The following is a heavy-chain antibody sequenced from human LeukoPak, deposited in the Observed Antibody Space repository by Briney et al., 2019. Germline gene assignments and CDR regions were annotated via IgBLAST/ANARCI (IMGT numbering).Heavy chain of an antibody. CDR2: IYWDDDK. J-gene: IGHJ4*02. Sequence: SGPTLVNPTQTPTLTCTFSGFSLSTSGVGVGWIRQPPGKALEWLALIYWDDDKRYSPSLKSRLTITKDTSKNQVVLTMTNMDPVDTATYYCAHSEKQWLSTGGHFDYWGQGTLVTVSS. V-gene: IGHV2-5*02. CDR1: GFSLSTSGVG. D-gene: IGHD6-19*01. CDR3: AHSEKQWLSTGGHFDY.